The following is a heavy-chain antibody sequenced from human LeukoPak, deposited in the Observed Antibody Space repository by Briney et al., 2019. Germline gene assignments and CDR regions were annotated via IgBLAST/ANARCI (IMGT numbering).Heavy chain of an antibody. Sequence: SETLSLTCTVSGGSISSSSYYWGWIRQPPGKGLEWIGSIYYSGSTYYNPSLKSRVTISVDTSKNQFSLKLSSVTAADTAVYYCARINYYDSSGYPGDFDYWGQGTLVTVSS. J-gene: IGHJ4*02. CDR2: IYYSGST. CDR1: GGSISSSSYY. V-gene: IGHV4-39*07. CDR3: ARINYYDSSGYPGDFDY. D-gene: IGHD3-22*01.